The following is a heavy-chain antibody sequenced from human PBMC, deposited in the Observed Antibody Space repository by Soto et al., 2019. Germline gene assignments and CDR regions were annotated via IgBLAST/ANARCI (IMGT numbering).Heavy chain of an antibody. CDR1: GFTFSNYW. CDR3: ARGGFDYGPGRMDV. J-gene: IGHJ6*04. Sequence: EVQLVESGGGLLQPGGSLTLSCTASGFTFSNYWMHWVRQAPGKGLVWVSRTKSEGCGTSYTDSVKGRFTIYRDNAYNTLYLQMSNLRAEDTAVYYWARGGFDYGPGRMDVWGKGTTVIVSS. D-gene: IGHD3-10*01. V-gene: IGHV3-74*01. CDR2: TKSEGCGT.